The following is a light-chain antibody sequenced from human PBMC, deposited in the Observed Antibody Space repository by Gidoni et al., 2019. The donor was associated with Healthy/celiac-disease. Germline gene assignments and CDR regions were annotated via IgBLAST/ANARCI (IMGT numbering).Light chain of an antibody. CDR2: SNN. J-gene: IGLJ3*02. Sequence: SVLTQPPSASGTPGQRVTITCSGSSSNSGSNTVNWYQQLPGTAPKPLIYSNNQRPSGVPDRFSGSKSGTSASLAISGLQSEDEADYYCAAWDDSLNGWVFGGGTKLTVL. CDR3: AAWDDSLNGWV. V-gene: IGLV1-44*01. CDR1: SSNSGSNT.